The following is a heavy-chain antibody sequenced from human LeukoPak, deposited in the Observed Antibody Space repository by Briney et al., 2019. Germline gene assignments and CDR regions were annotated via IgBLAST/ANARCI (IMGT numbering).Heavy chain of an antibody. CDR3: AHEAAAGLGRFDY. CDR1: GGTFISYA. Sequence: GSSVKVSCKASGGTFISYAISWVRQAPGQGLEWMGGIIPIFGTANYAQKFQGRVTITTDESTSTAYMELSSLRSEDTAVYYCAHEAAAGLGRFDYWGQGTLVTVSS. J-gene: IGHJ4*02. V-gene: IGHV1-69*05. D-gene: IGHD6-13*01. CDR2: IIPIFGTA.